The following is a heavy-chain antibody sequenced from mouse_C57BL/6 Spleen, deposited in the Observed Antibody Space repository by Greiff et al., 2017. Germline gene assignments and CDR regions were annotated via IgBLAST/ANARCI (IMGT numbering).Heavy chain of an antibody. CDR3: ARYDGYYVYFDY. CDR2: IHPNSGST. Sequence: QVQLQQPGAELVKPGASVTLSCKASGYTFTSYWMHWVKQRPGQGLEWIGMIHPNSGSTNYNEKFKSKATLTVDKSSSTAYMQRSNLTSEDSAVYYCARYDGYYVYFDYWGQGTTLTVSS. V-gene: IGHV1-64*01. CDR1: GYTFTSYW. J-gene: IGHJ2*01. D-gene: IGHD2-3*01.